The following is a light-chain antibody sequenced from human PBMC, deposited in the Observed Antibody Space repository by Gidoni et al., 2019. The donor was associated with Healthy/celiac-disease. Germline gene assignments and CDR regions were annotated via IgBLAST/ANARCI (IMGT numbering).Light chain of an antibody. CDR2: KDS. V-gene: IGLV3-25*03. Sequence: SYELTQPPSVSVSPGQTARITCSGHALPKEYAYWYQQKPAQAPVLVIYKDSERTSGIPERFSGTSSGTTVTLTISGVQAEDEADYYCQSADSSGTYVFGTGTKVTVL. J-gene: IGLJ1*01. CDR3: QSADSSGTYV. CDR1: ALPKEY.